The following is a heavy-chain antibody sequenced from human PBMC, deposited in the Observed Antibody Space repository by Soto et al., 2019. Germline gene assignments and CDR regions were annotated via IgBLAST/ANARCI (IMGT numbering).Heavy chain of an antibody. D-gene: IGHD6-6*01. V-gene: IGHV4-30-2*01. CDR2: IYHSGST. CDR3: ASDSSSSPGRYYYYYGMDV. Sequence: SETLSLTCAVSGGSISSAGYSWSWIRQPPGKGLEWIGYIYHSGSTYYNPSLKSRVTISVDRSKNQFSLKLSSVTAADTAVYYCASDSSSSPGRYYYYYGMDVWGQGTTVTVSS. J-gene: IGHJ6*02. CDR1: GGSISSAGYS.